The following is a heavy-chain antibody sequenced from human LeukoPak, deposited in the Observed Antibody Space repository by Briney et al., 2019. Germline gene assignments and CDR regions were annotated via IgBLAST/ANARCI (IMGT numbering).Heavy chain of an antibody. J-gene: IGHJ4*02. V-gene: IGHV3-23*01. CDR1: GSTFSNYA. CDR3: AKGINIGSFYYFDY. Sequence: HPGGSLRLSCAASGSTFSNYALSWVRQAPGKGLEWVSGISGGGGSTYYADSVKGRFTISRDNSKNTLYLQMNSLRAEDTAVYYCAKGINIGSFYYFDYWGQGSLVTVSS. CDR2: ISGGGGST. D-gene: IGHD6-6*01.